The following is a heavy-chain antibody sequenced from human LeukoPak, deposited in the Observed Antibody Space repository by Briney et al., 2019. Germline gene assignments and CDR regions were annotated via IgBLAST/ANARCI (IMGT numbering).Heavy chain of an antibody. CDR2: ISGSGGST. CDR1: GFTFSSYA. J-gene: IGHJ4*02. CDR3: FSSSYGYSYGWPSDY. V-gene: IGHV3-23*01. D-gene: IGHD5-18*01. Sequence: GGSLRLSCAASGFTFSSYAMSWVRQAPGKGLEWVSAISGSGGSTYYADSVKGRFTISRDNSKNTLYLQMNSLRAEDTAVYYCFSSSYGYSYGWPSDYWGRGTLVTVSS.